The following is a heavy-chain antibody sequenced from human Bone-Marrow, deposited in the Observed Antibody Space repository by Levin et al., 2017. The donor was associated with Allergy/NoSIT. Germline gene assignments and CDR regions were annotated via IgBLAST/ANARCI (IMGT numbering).Heavy chain of an antibody. CDR1: GFTFAAHG. Sequence: RAGGSLRLSCTASGFTFAAHGMHWVRQAPGKGLEWLAVIWFDGTNKFYAASVRGRFTISRDNSTNTLFLQMNSLRIEDSAIYFCARDASGLRQRYGLDVWGQGTTVTVSS. CDR2: IWFDGTNK. CDR3: ARDASGLRQRYGLDV. V-gene: IGHV3-33*02. D-gene: IGHD5-12*01. J-gene: IGHJ6*02.